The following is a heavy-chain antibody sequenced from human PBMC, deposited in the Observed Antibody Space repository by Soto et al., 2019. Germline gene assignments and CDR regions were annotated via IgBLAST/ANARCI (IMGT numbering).Heavy chain of an antibody. V-gene: IGHV4-4*07. D-gene: IGHD3-16*01. CDR3: ARAIQALHGGNWFDP. J-gene: IGHJ5*02. CDR2: IYTSGST. CDR1: GGSISSYY. Sequence: SETLSLTCTVPGGSISSYYWSWIRQPAGKGLEWIGRIYTSGSTNYNPSLKSRVTMSVDTSKNQFSLKLSSVTAADTAVYYCARAIQALHGGNWFDPWGQGTLVTVSS.